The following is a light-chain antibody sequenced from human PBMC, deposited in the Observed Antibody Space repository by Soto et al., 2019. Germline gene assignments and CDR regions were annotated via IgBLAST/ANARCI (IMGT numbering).Light chain of an antibody. CDR1: QAVNTR. V-gene: IGKV3-20*01. CDR2: LAS. CDR3: QQYGSSPPIT. J-gene: IGKJ3*01. Sequence: EIVLTQSPATLSSFPGDRVTLSCRASQAVNTRLAWYQHRPGQAPRLLIYLASSRATGIPDRFSGSGSGTDFTLTISRLEPEDFAVYYCQQYGSSPPITFGPGTKVDIK.